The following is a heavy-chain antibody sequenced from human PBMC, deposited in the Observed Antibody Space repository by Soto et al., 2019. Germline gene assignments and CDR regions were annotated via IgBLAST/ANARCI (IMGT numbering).Heavy chain of an antibody. CDR1: GGTFSSYA. CDR3: ARDNWNPYYYYYGMDV. J-gene: IGHJ6*02. CDR2: IIPIFGTA. D-gene: IGHD1-20*01. Sequence: SVKVSCKASGGTFSSYAISWVRQAPGQGLEWMGGIIPIFGTANYAQKFQGRVTITADESTSTAYMELSSLRSEDTAVYYCARDNWNPYYYYYGMDVWGQGTTVTVSS. V-gene: IGHV1-69*13.